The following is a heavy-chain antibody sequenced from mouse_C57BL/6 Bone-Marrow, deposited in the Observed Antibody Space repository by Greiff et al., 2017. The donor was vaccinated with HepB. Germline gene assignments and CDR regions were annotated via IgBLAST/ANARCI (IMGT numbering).Heavy chain of an antibody. CDR1: GFTFSSYG. CDR3: ATLTTVVAGNAMDY. J-gene: IGHJ4*01. V-gene: IGHV5-6*01. CDR2: ISSGGSYT. D-gene: IGHD1-1*01. Sequence: EVHLVESGGDLVKPGGSLKLSCAASGFTFSSYGMSWVRQTPDKRLEWVATISSGGSYTYYPDSVKGRFTISRDNAKNTLYLQMSSLKSEDTAMYYCATLTTVVAGNAMDYWGQGTSVTVSS.